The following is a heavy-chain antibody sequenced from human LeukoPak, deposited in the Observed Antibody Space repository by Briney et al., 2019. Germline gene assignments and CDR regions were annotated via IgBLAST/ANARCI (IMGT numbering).Heavy chain of an antibody. D-gene: IGHD6-6*01. Sequence: ASVKVSCKASGYTFTGYYMYWVRQAPGQGLEWMGWINPNSGGTKYGQKFQGRIIMTSDTSTSTAYMELSSLRSDDTAVFYCATVSVSSPSGFDYWGQGTLVTVSS. V-gene: IGHV1-2*02. CDR1: GYTFTGYY. J-gene: IGHJ4*02. CDR2: INPNSGGT. CDR3: ATVSVSSPSGFDY.